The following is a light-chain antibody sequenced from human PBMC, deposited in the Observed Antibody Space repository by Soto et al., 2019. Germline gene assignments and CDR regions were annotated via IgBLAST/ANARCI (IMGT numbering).Light chain of an antibody. V-gene: IGLV1-44*01. CDR3: AAWDDSLNGPV. J-gene: IGLJ2*01. Sequence: QSVLTQPPSASGTPGQRVTISCSGSSSNIASNTVNWYQQLPGTAPKLLIYNNNQRPSGVPDRFSGSKSGTSASLAISGLQSEDEADYYSAAWDDSLNGPVFGGGTKLTVL. CDR2: NNN. CDR1: SSNIASNT.